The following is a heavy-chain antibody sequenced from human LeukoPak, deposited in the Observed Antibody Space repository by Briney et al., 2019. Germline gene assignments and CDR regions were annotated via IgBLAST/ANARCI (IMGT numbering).Heavy chain of an antibody. J-gene: IGHJ4*02. CDR1: GGSFSGYY. CDR2: INHSGST. V-gene: IGHV4-34*01. CDR3: AREGEQQLADTDY. Sequence: SETLSLTCAVYGGSFSGYYWSWIRQPPGKGLEWIGEINHSGSTNYNPSLKSRVTISVDTSKNQFSLKLSSVTAADTAVYYCAREGEQQLADTDYWGQGTLVTVSS. D-gene: IGHD6-13*01.